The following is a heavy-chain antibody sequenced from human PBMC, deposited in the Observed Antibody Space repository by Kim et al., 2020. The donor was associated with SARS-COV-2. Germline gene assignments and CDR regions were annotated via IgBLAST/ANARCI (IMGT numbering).Heavy chain of an antibody. D-gene: IGHD5-18*01. CDR2: IYYSGST. V-gene: IGHV4-59*01. CDR1: GGSISSYY. J-gene: IGHJ6*02. CDR3: ARDRRGIQFPGLYYYYGMDV. Sequence: SETLSLTCTVSGGSISSYYWNWIRQPPGKGLEWIGYIYYSGSTNYNPSLKSRVTISVDTSKNQFSLKLSSVTAADTAVYYCARDRRGIQFPGLYYYYGMDVWGQGTTVTVSS.